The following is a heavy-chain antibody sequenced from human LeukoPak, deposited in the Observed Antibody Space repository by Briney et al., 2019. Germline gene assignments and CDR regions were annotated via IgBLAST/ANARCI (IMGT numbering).Heavy chain of an antibody. CDR2: INHSGST. CDR3: ARGRSVLWFGGYYMDV. CDR1: GGSFSGYY. V-gene: IGHV4-34*01. J-gene: IGHJ6*03. D-gene: IGHD3-10*01. Sequence: PSETLSLTCAVYGGSFSGYYWSWIRQPPGKGLEWIGEINHSGSTNYNPSLKSRVTISVDTSKNQFSLKLSSVTAADTAVYYCARGRSVLWFGGYYMDVWGKGTTVTVSS.